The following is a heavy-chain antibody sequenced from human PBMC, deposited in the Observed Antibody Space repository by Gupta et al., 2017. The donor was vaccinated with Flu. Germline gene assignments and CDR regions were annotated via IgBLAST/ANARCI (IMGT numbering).Heavy chain of an antibody. CDR2: ISYDGTTT. CDR1: GFSFSSHE. Sequence: EVQLVESGGDLVQPGGSLRLSCAASGFSFSSHEMNWVRQAPGRGLEWVSDISYDGTTTHYSDSVQGRFTISRDNAKKSRYLQMNSLRAEDTAVYDGARVPGFCGGSCPVDNWGQGTLVTVSS. J-gene: IGHJ4*02. D-gene: IGHD2-15*01. CDR3: ARVPGFCGGSCPVDN. V-gene: IGHV3-48*03.